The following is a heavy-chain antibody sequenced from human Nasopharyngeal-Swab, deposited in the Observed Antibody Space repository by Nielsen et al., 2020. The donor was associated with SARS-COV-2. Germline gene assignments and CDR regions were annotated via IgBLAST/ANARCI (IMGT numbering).Heavy chain of an antibody. J-gene: IGHJ5*02. CDR2: IYPGDSDT. V-gene: IGHV5-51*01. D-gene: IGHD6-6*01. CDR3: ARSGYSSSLGGFIA. Sequence: GGSLRLSCKGSGYSFTSYWIGWVRQMPGKGLEWMGIIYPGDSDTRYSSSFQGHVTISADKSISTAYLQWSSLKASDTAMYYCARSGYSSSLGGFIAWGQGTLVTVSS. CDR1: GYSFTSYW.